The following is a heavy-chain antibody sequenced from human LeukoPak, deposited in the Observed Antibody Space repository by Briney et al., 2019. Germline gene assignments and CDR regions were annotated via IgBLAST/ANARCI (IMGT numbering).Heavy chain of an antibody. CDR2: ISYDGNNK. J-gene: IGHJ3*02. V-gene: IGHV3-30*04. D-gene: IGHD5-24*01. CDR3: AKVVEMAAIWAGSNAFDI. CDR1: GFTFSSYA. Sequence: PGGSLRLSCVASGFTFSSYAIHWVRQAPGKGLEWVAVISYDGNNKYYADSVKGRFTISRDNSKNAMYLQMNSLRAEDTAVYYCAKVVEMAAIWAGSNAFDIWGQGTLVTVSS.